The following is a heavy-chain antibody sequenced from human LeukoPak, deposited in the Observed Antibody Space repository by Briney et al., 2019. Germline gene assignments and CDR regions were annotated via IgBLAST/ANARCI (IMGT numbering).Heavy chain of an antibody. J-gene: IGHJ6*03. V-gene: IGHV4-4*07. D-gene: IGHD3-3*01. CDR1: GGSISSYY. Sequence: SETLSLTCTVSGGSISSYYWCWIRQPAGKGLEWIGRIYTSGSTNYNPSLKSRVTMSVDTSKNQFSLKLSSVTAADTAVYYCAKGFGVGKNYYYYYMDVWGKGTTVTVSS. CDR2: IYTSGST. CDR3: AKGFGVGKNYYYYYMDV.